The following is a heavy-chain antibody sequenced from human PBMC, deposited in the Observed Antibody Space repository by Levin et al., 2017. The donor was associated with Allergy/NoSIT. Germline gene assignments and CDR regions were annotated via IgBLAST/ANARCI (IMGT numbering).Heavy chain of an antibody. CDR3: ARSSGWGYYFDY. CDR2: IWYDGSNK. Sequence: PGGSLRLSCAASGFTFSSYGMHWVRQAPGKGLEWVAVIWYDGSNKYYADSVKGRFTISRDNSKNTLYLQMNSLRAEDTAVYYCARSSGWGYYFDYWGQGTLVTVSS. J-gene: IGHJ4*02. CDR1: GFTFSSYG. D-gene: IGHD6-19*01. V-gene: IGHV3-33*01.